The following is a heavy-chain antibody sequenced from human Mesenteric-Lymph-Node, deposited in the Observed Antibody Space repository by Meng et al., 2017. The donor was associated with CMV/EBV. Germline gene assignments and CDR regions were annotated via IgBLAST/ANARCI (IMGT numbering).Heavy chain of an antibody. CDR1: LNTGGVG. V-gene: IGHV2-5*02. Sequence: LNTGGVGVGWIRPPPRKALEWLALIYWDDDKRYSPSLRNRLTITKDTSKSQVVLTMTNLDPVDTATYYCARHKRFCGGSGCYSDFDYWGQGALVTVSS. J-gene: IGHJ4*02. CDR3: ARHKRFCGGSGCYSDFDY. CDR2: IYWDDDK. D-gene: IGHD2-15*01.